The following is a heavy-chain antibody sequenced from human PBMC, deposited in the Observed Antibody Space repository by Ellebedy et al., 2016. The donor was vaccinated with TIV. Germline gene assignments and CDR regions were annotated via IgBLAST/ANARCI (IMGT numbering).Heavy chain of an antibody. V-gene: IGHV4-61*08. CDR2: VLYSGVT. D-gene: IGHD3-22*01. J-gene: IGHJ4*02. Sequence: SETLSLTCTVSGDFVTSGAYYWSWIRQPPGKGLEWIGYVLYSGVTDSNPSLLSRVTMSFDTSTNQFSLNLSSVTAADTAVYFCARDSPAYYNSRGFDYWGQGILVTVSS. CDR1: GDFVTSGAYY. CDR3: ARDSPAYYNSRGFDY.